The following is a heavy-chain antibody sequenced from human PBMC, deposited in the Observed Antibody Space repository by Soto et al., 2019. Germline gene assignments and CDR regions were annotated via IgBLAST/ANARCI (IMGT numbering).Heavy chain of an antibody. CDR2: ISGSGGST. CDR3: AYGGSYNWFDP. V-gene: IGHV3-23*01. Sequence: ESLRLSCAASGFTFSSYAMSWVRQAQGKGLEWVSAISGSGGSTYYADSVKGRFTISRDNSKNTLYLQMNSLRAEDTAVYYCAYGGSYNWFDPCGQGTLVSVSS. J-gene: IGHJ5*02. CDR1: GFTFSSYA. D-gene: IGHD2-15*01.